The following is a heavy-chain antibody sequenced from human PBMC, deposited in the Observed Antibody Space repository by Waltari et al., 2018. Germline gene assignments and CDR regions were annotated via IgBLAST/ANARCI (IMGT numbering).Heavy chain of an antibody. D-gene: IGHD3-3*01. CDR2: IYHSGST. CDR3: ARRYYDFWSGYSGPFDY. Sequence: QVQLQESGPGLVKPSETLSLTCAVSGYSLSSGSYWGWSPQPPGKGLEWIGSIYHSGSTYYNPSLKSRVTISVDTSKNQFSLKLSSVTAADTAVYYCARRYYDFWSGYSGPFDYWGQGTLVTVSS. J-gene: IGHJ4*02. V-gene: IGHV4-38-2*01. CDR1: GYSLSSGSY.